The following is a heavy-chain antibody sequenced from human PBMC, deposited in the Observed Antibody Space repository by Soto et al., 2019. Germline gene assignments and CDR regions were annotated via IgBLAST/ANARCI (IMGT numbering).Heavy chain of an antibody. V-gene: IGHV3-23*01. CDR2: ISHSGSST. Sequence: EVQFLESGGGLVQPGGSLRLSCAASGVTFSNYAMNWVRQAPGKGLEWVSGISHSGSSTYYADSVKGRFTISRDNSKNTLFLQMNSLTAEDTAVYYCAKGSWVHHGSEGDNWLDPWGQGTLVTVSS. CDR3: AKGSWVHHGSEGDNWLDP. D-gene: IGHD3-10*01. CDR1: GVTFSNYA. J-gene: IGHJ5*02.